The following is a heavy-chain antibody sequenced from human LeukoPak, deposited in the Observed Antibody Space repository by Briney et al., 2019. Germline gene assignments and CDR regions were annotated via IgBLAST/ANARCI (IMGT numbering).Heavy chain of an antibody. D-gene: IGHD1-26*01. CDR3: ARVPSGSYGYPFDY. CDR2: INHSGST. V-gene: IGHV4-34*01. Sequence: SETLSLTCAVYGGSFSGYYWSWIRQPPGKGLEWIGEINHSGSTNYNPSLKSRVTISVDTSKNQFSLKLSSVTAADTAVYYCARVPSGSYGYPFDYWGQGTLVTVSS. CDR1: GGSFSGYY. J-gene: IGHJ4*02.